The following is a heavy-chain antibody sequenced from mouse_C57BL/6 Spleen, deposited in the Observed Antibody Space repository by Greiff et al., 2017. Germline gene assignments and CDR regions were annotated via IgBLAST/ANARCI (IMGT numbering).Heavy chain of an antibody. CDR1: GFTFSSYG. D-gene: IGHD4-1*01. Sequence: DVHLVESGGDLVKPGGSLKLSCAASGFTFSSYGMSWVRQTPDKRLEWVATISSGGSYTYYPDSVKGRFTISRDNAKNTLYLQMSSLKSEDTAMYYCARHFGDEGTGASWLAYWGQGTLVTVSA. CDR2: ISSGGSYT. V-gene: IGHV5-6*01. CDR3: ARHFGDEGTGASWLAY. J-gene: IGHJ3*01.